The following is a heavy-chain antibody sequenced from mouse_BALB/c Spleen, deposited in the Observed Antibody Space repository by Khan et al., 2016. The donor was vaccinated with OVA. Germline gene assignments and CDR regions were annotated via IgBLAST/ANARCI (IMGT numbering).Heavy chain of an antibody. D-gene: IGHD1-1*01. CDR2: VNPNNGGS. Sequence: EVQLQQSGPDLVKPGASVKISCKASGYTFTDDYMNWVKQSHGKSLEWIGLVNPNNGGSSYNQKFKNKATLTVDKSSSTAYMELRSLTSADSAVXYFARDILLRQEDFDYWGQGTTLTVSS. J-gene: IGHJ2*01. V-gene: IGHV1-26*01. CDR3: ARDILLRQEDFDY. CDR1: GYTFTDDY.